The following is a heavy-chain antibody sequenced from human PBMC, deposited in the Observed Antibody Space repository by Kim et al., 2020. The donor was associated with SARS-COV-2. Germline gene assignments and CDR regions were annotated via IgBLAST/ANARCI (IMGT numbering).Heavy chain of an antibody. Sequence: NPSLKSRVTISVEASKSQFSLKLSSVTAADTAVYYCAREMDYYDSSGYYRWGQGTLVTVSS. V-gene: IGHV4-39*07. J-gene: IGHJ4*02. CDR3: AREMDYYDSSGYYR. D-gene: IGHD3-22*01.